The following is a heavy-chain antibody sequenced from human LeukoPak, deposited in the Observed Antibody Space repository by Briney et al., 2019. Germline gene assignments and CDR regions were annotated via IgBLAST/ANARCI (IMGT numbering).Heavy chain of an antibody. CDR1: GFTFSSYW. Sequence: GGSLRLSCAASGFTFSSYWMSWVRQAQGKGLEWVANIKQDGSEKYYVDSVKGRFTISRDNAKNSVYLQMNSLRAEDTAVYYCAKGPGLGAGKRYLDLWGRGTLVIVSS. CDR2: IKQDGSEK. D-gene: IGHD6-13*01. V-gene: IGHV3-7*01. J-gene: IGHJ2*01. CDR3: AKGPGLGAGKRYLDL.